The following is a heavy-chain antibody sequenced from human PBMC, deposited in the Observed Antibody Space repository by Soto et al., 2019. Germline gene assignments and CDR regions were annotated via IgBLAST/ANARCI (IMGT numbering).Heavy chain of an antibody. V-gene: IGHV1-45*02. Sequence: SVKVSCKASGYIFTYRYLYWVRQAPGQALEWMGWIIPYNGNTNYAQKFQDRFSITRESSLSTVYMELRSLRSDDTGMYYCARSALDDDGYHYLDSWHQGTRGTVSS. CDR3: ARSALDDDGYHYLDS. J-gene: IGHJ5*01. CDR1: GYIFTYRY. CDR2: IIPYNGNT. D-gene: IGHD5-18*01.